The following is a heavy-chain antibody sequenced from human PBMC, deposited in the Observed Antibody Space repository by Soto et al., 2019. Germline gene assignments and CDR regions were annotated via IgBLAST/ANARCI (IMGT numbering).Heavy chain of an antibody. J-gene: IGHJ4*03. D-gene: IGHD2-8*01. CDR2: IENGARAT. V-gene: IGHV3-23*03. CDR1: GFTFTNYA. CDR3: AKGNGGYFDL. Sequence: EVQLLESGGGLVQPGGSLRLSCIASGFTFTNYAMIWVRQAPGKGPEWVSNIENGARATNYGDSVKGRFTISRDDSQNLLYLQLNSLSAEDTAVYFCAKGNGGYFDLWGQGRLVTVSS.